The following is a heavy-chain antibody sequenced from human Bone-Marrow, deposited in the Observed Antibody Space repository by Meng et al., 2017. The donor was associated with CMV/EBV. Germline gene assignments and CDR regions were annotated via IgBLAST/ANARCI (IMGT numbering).Heavy chain of an antibody. Sequence: GGSLRLSCAASGFTFSSYGMHWVRQASGRGLEWVGRIRDKGNGYATAYAASVKGRFTISRDDSKNTAYLQMNILKTEDTGIYYCTRFIDCSGASCYPYYFDYWGQGSLVTVSS. V-gene: IGHV3-73*01. CDR2: IRDKGNGYAT. CDR3: TRFIDCSGASCYPYYFDY. CDR1: GFTFSSYG. J-gene: IGHJ4*02. D-gene: IGHD2-15*01.